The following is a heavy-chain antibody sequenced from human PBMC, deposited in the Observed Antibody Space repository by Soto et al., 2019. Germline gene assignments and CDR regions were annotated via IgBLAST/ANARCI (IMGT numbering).Heavy chain of an antibody. V-gene: IGHV1-18*04. CDR1: GYTFTSYG. D-gene: IGHD2-15*01. J-gene: IGHJ4*02. CDR2: ISAYNGNT. Sequence: ASVKVSCKASGYTFTSYGISWVRQAPGQGLEWMGWISAYNGNTNYARKLQGRVTMTTDTSTSTAYMELRSLRSDDTAVYYCARDTGYCSGGSCYMGGYFDYWGQGTLVTVSS. CDR3: ARDTGYCSGGSCYMGGYFDY.